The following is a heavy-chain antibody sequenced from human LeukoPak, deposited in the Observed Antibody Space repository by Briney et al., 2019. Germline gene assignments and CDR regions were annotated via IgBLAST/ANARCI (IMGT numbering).Heavy chain of an antibody. CDR1: GFTFSSYA. V-gene: IGHV3-30-3*01. J-gene: IGHJ3*02. D-gene: IGHD3-22*01. CDR2: ISYDGSNK. CDR3: ARFSRGYYFDVVFDI. Sequence: GRSLRLSCAASGFTFSSYAMHWVRQAPGKGLEWVAVISYDGSNKYYADSVKGRFTISRDNSKNPLYLEMNSLRAEDTAVYYCARFSRGYYFDVVFDIWGQGTMVTVSS.